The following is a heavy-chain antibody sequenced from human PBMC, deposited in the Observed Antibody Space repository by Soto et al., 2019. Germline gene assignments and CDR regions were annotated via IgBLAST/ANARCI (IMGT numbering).Heavy chain of an antibody. J-gene: IGHJ4*02. Sequence: GGSLRLSCAASGFTFSDYYMSWIRQAPGKGLEWVSYISSSSSYTNYADSVKGRFTISRDNAKNSLYLQMNSLRDEDTAVYFCARDFGHGYYLDYWGRGTLVTVSS. CDR1: GFTFSDYY. CDR2: ISSSSSYT. D-gene: IGHD3-3*01. V-gene: IGHV3-11*06. CDR3: ARDFGHGYYLDY.